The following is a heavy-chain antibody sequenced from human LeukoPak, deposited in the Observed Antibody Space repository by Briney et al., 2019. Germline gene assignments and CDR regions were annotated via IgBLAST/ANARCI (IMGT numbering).Heavy chain of an antibody. J-gene: IGHJ4*02. CDR2: INSDGSST. CDR1: GFTFSSYW. V-gene: IGHV3-74*01. Sequence: GGYLRLSCAASGFTFSSYWMHWVRQAPGKGLVWVSRINSDGSSTSYADSVKGRFTISRDNAKNTLYLQMNSLRAEDTAVYYCARNLIVGANIPLDYWGQGTLVTVSS. CDR3: ARNLIVGANIPLDY. D-gene: IGHD4/OR15-4a*01.